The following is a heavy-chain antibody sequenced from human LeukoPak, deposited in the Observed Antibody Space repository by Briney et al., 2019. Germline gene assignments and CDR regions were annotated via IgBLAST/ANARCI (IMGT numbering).Heavy chain of an antibody. Sequence: SETLSLTCTVSGGSISSGGYYWSWIRQHPGKGLEWIGYIYYSGSTYYNPSLKSRVTISVDTSKNQFSLKLSSVTAADTAVYYCARSGGYSGYDLNYWGQGTLVTVSS. J-gene: IGHJ4*02. CDR3: ARSGGYSGYDLNY. V-gene: IGHV4-31*03. CDR1: GGSISSGGYY. D-gene: IGHD5-12*01. CDR2: IYYSGST.